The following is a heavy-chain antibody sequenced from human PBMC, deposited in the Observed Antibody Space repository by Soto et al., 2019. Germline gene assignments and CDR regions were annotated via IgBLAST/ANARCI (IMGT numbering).Heavy chain of an antibody. D-gene: IGHD2-2*02. CDR1: GFTFSSYA. V-gene: IGHV3-23*01. J-gene: IGHJ4*02. CDR2: ISGSDGSK. Sequence: PGGSLRLSCAASGFTFSSYAMSWVRQAPGKGLERVSAISGSDGSKYYAEYVKGRFTISRDNSKNTLYLQINSLRAEDTAVYYCAKVGGFGTGAVVVPAAISFDYWGQGT. CDR3: AKVGGFGTGAVVVPAAISFDY.